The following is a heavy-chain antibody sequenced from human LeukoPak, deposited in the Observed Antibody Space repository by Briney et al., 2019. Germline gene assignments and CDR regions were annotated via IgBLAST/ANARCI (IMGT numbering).Heavy chain of an antibody. CDR2: IPNDRRNN. Sequence: GSLRLSCTASGFTFSSYGMHWVRQAPDKGLEWVAVIPNDRRNNYYAESVKGRFTISRDNSKNTLYLQMNSLRTEDTAVYYCATSRDFYDTSGYYPYYFDCWGQGTLVTVSS. D-gene: IGHD3-22*01. CDR1: GFTFSSYG. J-gene: IGHJ4*02. CDR3: ATSRDFYDTSGYYPYYFDC. V-gene: IGHV3-30*03.